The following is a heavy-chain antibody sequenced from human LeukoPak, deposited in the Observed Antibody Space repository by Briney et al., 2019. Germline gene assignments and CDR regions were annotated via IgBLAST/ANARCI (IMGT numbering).Heavy chain of an antibody. CDR3: ARSGSTRVDY. J-gene: IGHJ4*02. D-gene: IGHD1-26*01. CDR2: ISSSSSYT. CDR1: GFTFSSYS. Sequence: GGSLRLSCAASGFTFSSYSMNWVRQAPGKGLEWVSSISSSSSYTNYADSVKGRFTISRDNAKNSLYLQMNSLRAEDTAVYYCARSGSTRVDYWGQGTLVTVSS. V-gene: IGHV3-21*01.